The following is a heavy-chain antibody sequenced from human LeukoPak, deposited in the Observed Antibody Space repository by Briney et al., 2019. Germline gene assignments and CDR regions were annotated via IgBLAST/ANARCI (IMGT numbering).Heavy chain of an antibody. CDR3: ARQVVVAAVNWFDP. J-gene: IGHJ5*02. D-gene: IGHD2-15*01. Sequence: ASVKVSCKASGYTFTSYGISWVRQAPGQGLGWMGWISAYNGNTNYAQKLQGRVTMTTDTSTSTAYMELRSLRSDDTAVYYCARQVVVAAVNWFDPWGQGTLVTVSS. CDR1: GYTFTSYG. CDR2: ISAYNGNT. V-gene: IGHV1-18*01.